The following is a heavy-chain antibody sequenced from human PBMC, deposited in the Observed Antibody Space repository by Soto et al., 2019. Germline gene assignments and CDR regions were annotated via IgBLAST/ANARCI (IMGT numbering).Heavy chain of an antibody. CDR1: GFTFSSYG. CDR2: TSYDGSNK. Sequence: HPGGSLRLSCAASGFTFSSYGMHWVRQAPGKGLEWVAVTSYDGSNKYYADSVKGRFTISRDNSKNTLYLQMNSLRAEDTAVYYCAKDGVRYFDYYGMDVWGQGTTVTVSS. D-gene: IGHD3-9*01. J-gene: IGHJ6*02. V-gene: IGHV3-30*18. CDR3: AKDGVRYFDYYGMDV.